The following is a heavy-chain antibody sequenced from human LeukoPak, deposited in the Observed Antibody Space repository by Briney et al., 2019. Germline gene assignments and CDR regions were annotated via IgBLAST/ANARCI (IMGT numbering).Heavy chain of an antibody. CDR2: IGTAGDT. V-gene: IGHV3-13*01. Sequence: PGGSLRLSCAASGFTFSSYDMHWVRQATGKGLEWVSAIGTAGDTYYPGSVKGRFTISRENAKNSLYLQMNSLRAGDTAVYYCARGVSDCSSTSCPSTMVRGVMKNWFDPWGQGTLVTVSS. CDR1: GFTFSSYD. D-gene: IGHD2-2*01. CDR3: ARGVSDCSSTSCPSTMVRGVMKNWFDP. J-gene: IGHJ5*02.